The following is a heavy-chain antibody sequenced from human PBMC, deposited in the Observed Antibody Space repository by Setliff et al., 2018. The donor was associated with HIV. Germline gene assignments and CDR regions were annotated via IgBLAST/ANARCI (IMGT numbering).Heavy chain of an antibody. Sequence: SETLSLTCTVSGGSIGSGGYYWSWIRQHPGKGLEWIGYIYYSGSTYYNPSFKRRLSISVDTSKNQFSLKLKSVTAADTAVYYCARLNVEMFVVMAATPGWFGPWGQGILVTVSS. CDR2: IYYSGST. D-gene: IGHD2-15*01. J-gene: IGHJ5*02. CDR1: GGSIGSGGYY. V-gene: IGHV4-31*03. CDR3: ARLNVEMFVVMAATPGWFGP.